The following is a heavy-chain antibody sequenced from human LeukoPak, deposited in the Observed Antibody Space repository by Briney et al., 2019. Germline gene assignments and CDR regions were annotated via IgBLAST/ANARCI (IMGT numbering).Heavy chain of an antibody. CDR3: ARDGIVDWSFDY. CDR2: IKQDGSEK. CDR1: GFTFRMYW. J-gene: IGHJ4*02. V-gene: IGHV3-7*01. D-gene: IGHD3/OR15-3a*01. Sequence: GGSLRLSCAVSGFTFRMYWMSWVRQAPGKGLEWVANIKQDGSEKYYVDSVKGRFTISRDNAKNLLYLQMNSLRAEDAAVYYCARDGIVDWSFDYWGPGTLVTVSS.